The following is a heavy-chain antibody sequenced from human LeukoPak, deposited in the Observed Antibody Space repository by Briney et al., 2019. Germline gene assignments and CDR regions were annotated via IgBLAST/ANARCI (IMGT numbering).Heavy chain of an antibody. CDR2: IIPIFGTA. D-gene: IGHD4-11*01. Sequence: GASVKVSCKASGGTFSSYAISWVRQAPGQGLEWMGGIIPIFGTANYAQKFQGRVTITADESTSTAYMELSSLRSEDTAVYYCAREDHDYSNWFDPWGQGTLVTVSS. J-gene: IGHJ5*02. CDR3: AREDHDYSNWFDP. CDR1: GGTFSSYA. V-gene: IGHV1-69*01.